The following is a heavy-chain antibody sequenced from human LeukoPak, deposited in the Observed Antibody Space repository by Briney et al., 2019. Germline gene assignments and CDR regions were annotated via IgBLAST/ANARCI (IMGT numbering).Heavy chain of an antibody. J-gene: IGHJ4*02. CDR3: ARIPDCSGGSCYENDY. D-gene: IGHD2-15*01. V-gene: IGHV4-34*01. CDR1: GGSFSGYY. CDR2: INHSGST. Sequence: PSETLSLTCAVYGGSFSGYYWSWIRQPPGKGLEWIGEINHSGSTNYNPSLKSRVTISVDKSKNQFSLKLSSVTAADTAVYYCARIPDCSGGSCYENDYWGQGTLVTVSS.